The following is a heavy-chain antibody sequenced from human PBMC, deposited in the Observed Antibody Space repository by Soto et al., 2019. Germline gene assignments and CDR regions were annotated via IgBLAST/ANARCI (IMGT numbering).Heavy chain of an antibody. Sequence: ASVEVSCKASGYTFTSYGISWVRQAPGQGLKKMGWISAYNGNTNYAQKLQGRVTMTTDTSTSTAYMELRSLRSDDTAVYYCARDPSHMGYCSGGSCSTGFDYWGQGTLVTVSS. CDR1: GYTFTSYG. J-gene: IGHJ4*02. CDR2: ISAYNGNT. CDR3: ARDPSHMGYCSGGSCSTGFDY. D-gene: IGHD2-15*01. V-gene: IGHV1-18*01.